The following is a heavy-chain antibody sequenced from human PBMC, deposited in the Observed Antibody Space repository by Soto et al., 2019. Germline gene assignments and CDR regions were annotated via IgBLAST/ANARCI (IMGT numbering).Heavy chain of an antibody. Sequence: PGGSLRLSCAASEFTFSTYVMSWVRQAPGKGLEWVSTISGSGATTYYADSVKGRFTISRDNSKNTLYLQMDSLRADDTALYYCATRLIRYFASWGQGTLVTVSS. CDR2: ISGSGATT. CDR1: EFTFSTYV. D-gene: IGHD2-8*01. J-gene: IGHJ4*02. CDR3: ATRLIRYFAS. V-gene: IGHV3-23*01.